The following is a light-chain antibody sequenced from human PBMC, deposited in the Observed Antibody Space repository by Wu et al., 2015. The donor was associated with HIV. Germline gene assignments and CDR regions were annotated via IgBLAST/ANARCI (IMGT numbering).Light chain of an antibody. V-gene: IGKV3-20*01. CDR3: QQYDRSPPLYS. J-gene: IGKJ2*03. CDR2: GAS. CDR1: QSISVHY. Sequence: EIVLTQSPGTLSLSLGESATLSCRTSQSISVHYLVWYQHRRGQAPRLLIYGASTRATAVPDRFSGRGSGTEFTLTINRLEPEDFAVYYCQQYDRSPPLYSFGQGTKLEIK.